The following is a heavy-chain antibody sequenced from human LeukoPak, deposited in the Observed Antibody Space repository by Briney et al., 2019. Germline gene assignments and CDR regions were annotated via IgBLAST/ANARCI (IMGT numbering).Heavy chain of an antibody. CDR2: INHSGST. D-gene: IGHD1-26*01. J-gene: IGHJ4*02. CDR3: ARATGNRYSGSYYRY. CDR1: GGSFSGYY. V-gene: IGHV4-34*01. Sequence: SETLSLTCAVYGGSFSGYYWSWIRQPPGKGLEWIGEINHSGSTNYNPSLKSRVTISVDTSKNQFSLKLSSVTAADTAVYYCARATGNRYSGSYYRYWGQGTLVTVSS.